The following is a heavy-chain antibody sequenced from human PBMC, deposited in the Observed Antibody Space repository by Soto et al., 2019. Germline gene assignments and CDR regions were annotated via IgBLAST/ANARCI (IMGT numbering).Heavy chain of an antibody. D-gene: IGHD3-3*01. CDR1: GFTFRSYG. CDR3: AKAGYYASSTYLELDH. V-gene: IGHV3-30*18. CDR2: IFYDGRNK. Sequence: GGSLRLSCAASGFTFRSYGMHWVSQAPGKGLEWVAGIFYDGRNKYYADSVKGRFTISRDNSMNTVNLQMNSLRAEDTAVYYCAKAGYYASSTYLELDHWGQGTLVTVSS. J-gene: IGHJ4*02.